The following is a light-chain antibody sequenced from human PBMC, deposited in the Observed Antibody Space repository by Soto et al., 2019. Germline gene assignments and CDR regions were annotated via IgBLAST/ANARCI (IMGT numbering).Light chain of an antibody. V-gene: IGKV3-20*01. J-gene: IGKJ1*01. CDR3: QQYGSSPKT. Sequence: EIVLTQSPGTLSLSPGVRATLSCRASQTISSTYLAWYQQKPGQAPRLLIYAASTRATGIPDRFSGSGSGTDFTLTISRLEPEDFAVYYCQQYGSSPKTFGQGTKVEI. CDR2: AAS. CDR1: QTISSTY.